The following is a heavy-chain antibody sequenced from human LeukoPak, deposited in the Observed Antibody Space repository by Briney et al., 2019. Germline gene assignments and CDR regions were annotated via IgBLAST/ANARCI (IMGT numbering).Heavy chain of an antibody. CDR2: INSDGRST. CDR1: GFIFSSYW. J-gene: IGHJ4*02. V-gene: IGHV3-74*01. D-gene: IGHD6-6*01. Sequence: GGSLRLSCAASGFIFSSYWMHWVRHAPGEGLVWVSRINSDGRSTFYADSVKGRFTISGDNAKNTLYLQMNSLRAEDTALYYCARGCVYSRSPFDYWGQGTLVTVSS. CDR3: ARGCVYSRSPFDY.